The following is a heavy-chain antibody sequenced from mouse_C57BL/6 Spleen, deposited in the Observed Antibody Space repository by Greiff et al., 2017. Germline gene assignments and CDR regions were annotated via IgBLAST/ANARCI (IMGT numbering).Heavy chain of an antibody. V-gene: IGHV14-2*01. Sequence: EVKLMESGAELVKPGASVKLSCTASGFNIKDYSMPWVQQRPEQGLEWIGRIDPEDGETKYAPTFQGKATIPADTSSNTAYLQLSSLTSEDTADYYCASYDVGAMDYWGQGTSVTVSS. CDR3: ASYDVGAMDY. CDR1: GFNIKDYS. D-gene: IGHD2-12*01. CDR2: IDPEDGET. J-gene: IGHJ4*01.